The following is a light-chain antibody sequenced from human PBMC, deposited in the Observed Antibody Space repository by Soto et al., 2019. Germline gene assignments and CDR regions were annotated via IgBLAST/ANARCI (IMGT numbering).Light chain of an antibody. CDR2: GVS. V-gene: IGKV3-20*01. CDR1: RSVSSTL. J-gene: IGKJ1*01. Sequence: ELVLTQSPVALSLSSGERATLSCRASRSVSSTLLTWYQQKPGQAPRLLIYGVSSRATGIPDRFSGSGSGTDFTLTISRVEPEDFAVYFCQHYGDSSWTFGQGSRVEIK. CDR3: QHYGDSSWT.